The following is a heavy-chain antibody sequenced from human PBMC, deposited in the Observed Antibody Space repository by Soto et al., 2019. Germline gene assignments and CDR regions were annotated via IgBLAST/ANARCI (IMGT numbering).Heavy chain of an antibody. CDR2: IYSGGTT. V-gene: IGHV3-66*01. CDR3: ARNSGSKLGPRTAGEGH. Sequence: EVQLVESGGALVQPGGSLRLSCAASGFTVSNNSMSWVRQAPGKGLEWVSLIYSGGTTSYADSVKGRFTISRDSSKNTLNLQMNSLRAEDTAVYYCARNSGSKLGPRTAGEGHWGQGTLVTVSS. D-gene: IGHD7-27*01. J-gene: IGHJ4*02. CDR1: GFTVSNNS.